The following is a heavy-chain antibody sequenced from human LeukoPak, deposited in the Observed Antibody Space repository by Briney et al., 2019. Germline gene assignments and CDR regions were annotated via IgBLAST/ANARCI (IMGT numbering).Heavy chain of an antibody. CDR3: ASLPSFAHSSGRGYFDY. D-gene: IGHD3-22*01. V-gene: IGHV5-51*01. Sequence: GESLKISCKGSGYSFSSNWIGWVRQMPGRGLEWMGVIYPGDSDTRYSPSFQGQVTISADKSISTAYLQWSSLKASDTAMYYCASLPSFAHSSGRGYFDYWGQGTLVTVSS. J-gene: IGHJ4*02. CDR2: IYPGDSDT. CDR1: GYSFSSNW.